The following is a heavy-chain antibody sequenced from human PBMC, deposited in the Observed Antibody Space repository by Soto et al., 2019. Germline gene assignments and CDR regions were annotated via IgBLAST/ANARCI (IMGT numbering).Heavy chain of an antibody. CDR3: ARDFKSDPNAFDI. J-gene: IGHJ3*02. Sequence: SVKVSSKASGGTYSSYTLRWVRQSPGQGLEWMGRIIPILGIANYAQKFQGRVTITADKSTSTAYMELSSLRSEDTAVYYCARDFKSDPNAFDIWGQGTMVTVSS. V-gene: IGHV1-69*04. D-gene: IGHD2-21*02. CDR1: GGTYSSYT. CDR2: IIPILGIA.